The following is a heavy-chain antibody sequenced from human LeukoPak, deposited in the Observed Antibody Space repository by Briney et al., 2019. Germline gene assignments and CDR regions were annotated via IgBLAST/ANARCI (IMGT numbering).Heavy chain of an antibody. V-gene: IGHV1-18*01. Sequence: GASVKVSCKASGYTFTSYGISWVRQAPGQGLEWMGWISAYNGNTNYAQKLQGRVTTTTDTSTSTAYMELRSLRSEDTAVYYCARSLHNDWNYDDSGFLDYWGQGTLVTVSS. CDR1: GYTFTSYG. CDR3: ARSLHNDWNYDDSGFLDY. CDR2: ISAYNGNT. D-gene: IGHD1-7*01. J-gene: IGHJ4*02.